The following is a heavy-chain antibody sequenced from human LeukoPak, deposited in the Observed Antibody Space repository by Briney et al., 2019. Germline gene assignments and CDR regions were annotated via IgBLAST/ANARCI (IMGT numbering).Heavy chain of an antibody. D-gene: IGHD3-22*01. V-gene: IGHV1-2*02. Sequence: ASVKVSCKASGYTFTGYYMHWVRQAPGQGLEWMGWINPNSGGTNYAQKFQGRVTMTRDTSISTAYMELSRLRSDDTAVYYCARGRYYYDSSGYDQNWFDPWGQGTLVTVSS. CDR3: ARGRYYYDSSGYDQNWFDP. CDR1: GYTFTGYY. J-gene: IGHJ5*02. CDR2: INPNSGGT.